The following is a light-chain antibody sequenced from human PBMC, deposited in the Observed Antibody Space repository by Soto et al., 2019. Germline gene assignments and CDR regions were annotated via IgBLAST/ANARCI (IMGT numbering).Light chain of an antibody. CDR2: DVT. Sequence: QRSRKRPGSGYRAAREGRSLSYNGNNSDVGGYNYVSWYQQYPGKVPKLMIYDVTKRPSGVPDRFSGSKSGNTASLTISGLQAEDEPDYYCCSHAGSYTYVFGTGPRSPS. J-gene: IGLJ1*01. CDR3: CSHAGSYTYV. V-gene: IGLV2-11*01. CDR1: NSDVGGYNY.